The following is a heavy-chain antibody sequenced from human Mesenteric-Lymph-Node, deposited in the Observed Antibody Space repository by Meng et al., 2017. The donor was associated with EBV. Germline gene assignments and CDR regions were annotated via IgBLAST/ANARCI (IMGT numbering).Heavy chain of an antibody. D-gene: IGHD3-22*01. V-gene: IGHV4-34*01. CDR1: GGSFSGYY. J-gene: IGHJ4*02. Sequence: QVQLQQWGGGLLKPSETLSLTCAVYGGSFSGYYWSWIRQPPGKGLEWIGEINHSGSTNYNPSLKSRVTISVDTSKNQFSLKLSSVTAADTAVYYCARCYYYDSSGNFDYWGQGTLVTVSS. CDR3: ARCYYYDSSGNFDY. CDR2: INHSGST.